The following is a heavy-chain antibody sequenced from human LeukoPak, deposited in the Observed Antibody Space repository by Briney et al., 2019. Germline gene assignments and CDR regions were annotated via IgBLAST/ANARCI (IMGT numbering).Heavy chain of an antibody. CDR2: IASDGSNR. J-gene: IGHJ4*02. V-gene: IGHV3-30*18. D-gene: IGHD6-19*01. Sequence: PGKSLRLSCVASGFTFSSYGMHWVRQAPGKGLEWMAGIASDGSNRYYADSVKGRFTISRDNSKNTLYLQMNSLRPEDTAVYYCAKSHSSGWYYFAYWGQGTLVTVSS. CDR3: AKSHSSGWYYFAY. CDR1: GFTFSSYG.